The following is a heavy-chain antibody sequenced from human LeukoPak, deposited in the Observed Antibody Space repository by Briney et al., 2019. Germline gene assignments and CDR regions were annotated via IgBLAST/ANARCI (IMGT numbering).Heavy chain of an antibody. J-gene: IGHJ4*02. V-gene: IGHV3-43*02. CDR2: VTGGGTT. CDR3: AKDTGSGWDFDS. Sequence: GGSLRLSCAASGFTFGGFAMHWVRQAPVRGLEWVSLVTGGGTTYYADSVRGRFTISRDNSKNSLYLLMNTLRTEDTAFYYCAKDTGSGWDFDSWGQGTLVTVSS. D-gene: IGHD6-19*01. CDR1: GFTFGGFA.